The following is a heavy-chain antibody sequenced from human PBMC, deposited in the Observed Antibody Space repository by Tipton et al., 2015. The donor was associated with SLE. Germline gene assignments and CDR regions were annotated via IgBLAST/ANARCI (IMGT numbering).Heavy chain of an antibody. CDR1: RGSFRGYY. CDR2: INHSGST. CDR3: ARLIAARLPFDY. J-gene: IGHJ4*02. V-gene: IGHV4-34*01. D-gene: IGHD6-6*01. Sequence: LRLSCAVYRGSFRGYYWSWIRQPPGKGLEWIGEINHSGSTNHNPSLKRRVTISVDTSKNQFSLKLSSVTAADTAVYYCARLIAARLPFDYWGQGTLVTVSS.